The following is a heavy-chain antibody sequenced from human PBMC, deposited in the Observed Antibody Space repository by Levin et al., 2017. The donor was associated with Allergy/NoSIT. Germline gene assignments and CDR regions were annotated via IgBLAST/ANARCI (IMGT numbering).Heavy chain of an antibody. CDR2: VYSDGRT. Sequence: LSLTCAASGLSVTNSHMTWVRQAPGRGLEWVSIVYSDGRTYYADSVKGRFTISRDKSNNMLFLQINSLRPEDTAVYYCARDLVAYMDVWGKGTTVTVSS. CDR1: GLSVTNSH. J-gene: IGHJ6*03. V-gene: IGHV3-53*01. CDR3: ARDLVAYMDV. D-gene: IGHD2-15*01.